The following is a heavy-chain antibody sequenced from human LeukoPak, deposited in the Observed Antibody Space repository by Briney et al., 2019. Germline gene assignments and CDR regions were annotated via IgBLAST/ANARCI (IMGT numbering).Heavy chain of an antibody. Sequence: GGSLRLSCAASGFTFSSYAMHWVRQAPGKGLEWVAVISYDGSNKYYADSVKGRFTISRDNSKNTLYLQMNSLRAEDTAVYYCARARQGSVVPAVYAPYYYYGMDVWGQGITVTVSS. V-gene: IGHV3-30-3*01. D-gene: IGHD2-2*01. CDR1: GFTFSSYA. CDR2: ISYDGSNK. CDR3: ARARQGSVVPAVYAPYYYYGMDV. J-gene: IGHJ6*02.